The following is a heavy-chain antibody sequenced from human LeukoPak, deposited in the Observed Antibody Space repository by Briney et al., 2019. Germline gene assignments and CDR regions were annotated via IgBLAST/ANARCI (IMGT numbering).Heavy chain of an antibody. V-gene: IGHV3-30*02. J-gene: IGHJ3*02. D-gene: IGHD6-19*01. CDR3: AKGDVLYSSGWIDAFDI. Sequence: GWSLRLSRAASVFTFSSYGMHGVGQAPGKGREWVAFIRYDGSNKYYADSVKGRFTIHRDSPKNTLYLQINSLRAGDTAGYYCAKGDVLYSSGWIDAFDIWGPGTMGSVSS. CDR1: VFTFSSYG. CDR2: IRYDGSNK.